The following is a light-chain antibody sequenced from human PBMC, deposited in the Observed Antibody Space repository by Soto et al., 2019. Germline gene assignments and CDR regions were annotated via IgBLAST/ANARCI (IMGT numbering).Light chain of an antibody. V-gene: IGLV2-23*01. Sequence: QSALTQPASLSGSPGQSITISCTGTSSDIGAYDLVSWYQHHPGAAPKLMIYEATRRPSGISNRFSGSKSGNTASLTISGLQAEDEADYYCCSFAGSNSWVFGGGTKVTVL. CDR1: SSDIGAYDL. CDR3: CSFAGSNSWV. J-gene: IGLJ3*02. CDR2: EAT.